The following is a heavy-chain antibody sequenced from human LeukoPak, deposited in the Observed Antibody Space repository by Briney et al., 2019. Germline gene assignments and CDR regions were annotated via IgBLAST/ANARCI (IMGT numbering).Heavy chain of an antibody. V-gene: IGHV1-3*01. CDR2: INAGNGNT. D-gene: IGHD3-3*01. CDR1: GCTFTSYA. CDR3: ARAGAITIFGVVITRRNWFDP. J-gene: IGHJ5*02. Sequence: ASVKVSCKASGCTFTSYAMHWVRQAPGQRLEWMGWINAGNGNTKYSQKFQGRVTITRDTSASTAYMELSSLRSEDTAVYYCARAGAITIFGVVITRRNWFDPWGQGTLVTVSS.